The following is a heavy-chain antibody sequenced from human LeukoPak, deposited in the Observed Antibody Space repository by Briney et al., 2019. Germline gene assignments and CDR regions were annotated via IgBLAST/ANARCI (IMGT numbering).Heavy chain of an antibody. CDR2: SYSGGST. D-gene: IGHD3-3*01. Sequence: GGSLRLSCAVSGVTVSSNYMGWVRQGPGQGLGLESVSYSGGSTYYAYAVTGKFTISSDHSKNTLYLHMHSLTAERTAVYYCAREGVYWSGYYTGYFDYWGQGTLVTVSS. CDR3: AREGVYWSGYYTGYFDY. V-gene: IGHV3-66*01. CDR1: GVTVSSNY. J-gene: IGHJ4*02.